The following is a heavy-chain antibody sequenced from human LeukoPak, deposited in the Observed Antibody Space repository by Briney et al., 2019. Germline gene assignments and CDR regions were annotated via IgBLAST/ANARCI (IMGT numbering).Heavy chain of an antibody. Sequence: GESLKISCKGSGYSFTSYWIGWVRQMPGKGLEWMGIIYPGDSDTRYSPSFQGQVTISADKSISTAYLQWSSLKASDTAMYYCARRFGAANLPYWYFDLWGRGTLVTVSS. J-gene: IGHJ2*01. CDR2: IYPGDSDT. CDR1: GYSFTSYW. CDR3: ARRFGAANLPYWYFDL. D-gene: IGHD3-10*01. V-gene: IGHV5-51*01.